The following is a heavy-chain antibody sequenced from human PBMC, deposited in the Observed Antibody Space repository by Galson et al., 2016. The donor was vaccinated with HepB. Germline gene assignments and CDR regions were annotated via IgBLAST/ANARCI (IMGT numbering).Heavy chain of an antibody. D-gene: IGHD4-23*01. V-gene: IGHV1-24*01. CDR2: FDPEDGKP. CDR1: GHTLTDLS. CDR3: ASSPPPTWKLLLYYSYYYMAV. J-gene: IGHJ6*02. Sequence: SVKVSCKVSGHTLTDLSIHWVRQAPGKGLEWMGGFDPEDGKPNYAQNVKGRVTVTEDTSTDTAFMQLSGLRSDDAAVYYCASSPPPTWKLLLYYSYYYMAVWGQGTTVTVSS.